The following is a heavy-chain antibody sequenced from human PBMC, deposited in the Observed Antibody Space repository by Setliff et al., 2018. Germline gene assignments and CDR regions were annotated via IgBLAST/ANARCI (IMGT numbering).Heavy chain of an antibody. CDR2: IKDSGST. CDR1: GYSISSGYY. CDR3: ARVGFGGPIYGGNSYAFDI. D-gene: IGHD3-16*01. Sequence: SETLSLTCTVSGYSISSGYYWGWIRQPPGKGLEWIGEIKDSGSTNYNPSLKSRVTISVDASKNQFSLKLSSVTAADTAVYYCARVGFGGPIYGGNSYAFDIWGQGTMVTVSS. J-gene: IGHJ3*02. V-gene: IGHV4-38-2*02.